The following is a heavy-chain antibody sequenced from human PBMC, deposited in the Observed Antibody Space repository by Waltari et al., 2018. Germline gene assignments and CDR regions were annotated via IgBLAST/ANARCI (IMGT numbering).Heavy chain of an antibody. CDR3: TRVPGIAVAGMDY. Sequence: EVQLVESGGGLVQPGRSLRLSCTVCGFTVGDSAMRWVRQVSGKGLEWVGFIRSKAYGGTTEYAASVKGRFTISRDDSKSIAYLQMNSLKTEDTAVYYCTRVPGIAVAGMDYWGQGTLVTVSS. CDR1: GFTVGDSA. D-gene: IGHD6-19*01. V-gene: IGHV3-49*04. J-gene: IGHJ4*02. CDR2: IRSKAYGGTT.